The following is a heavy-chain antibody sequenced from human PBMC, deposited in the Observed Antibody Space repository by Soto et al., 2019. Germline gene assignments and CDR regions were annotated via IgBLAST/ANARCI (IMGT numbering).Heavy chain of an antibody. CDR2: INPSGGST. V-gene: IGHV1-46*01. Sequence: ASAKVSCKASGYTFTSNYMHWVRHAPRQGLEWMGIINPSGGSTSYAQKFQGRVTMTRDTSTSTVYMELSSLRSEDTAVYYCARRSGFDWLSVGYYFDFLGKGTLVPGS. CDR1: GYTFTSNY. CDR3: ARRSGFDWLSVGYYFDF. J-gene: IGHJ4*02. D-gene: IGHD3-9*01.